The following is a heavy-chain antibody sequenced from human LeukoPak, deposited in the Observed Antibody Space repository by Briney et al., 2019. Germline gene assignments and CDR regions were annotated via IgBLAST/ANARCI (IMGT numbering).Heavy chain of an antibody. V-gene: IGHV1-8*01. CDR1: GYTFTSYD. CDR2: MNPNSGNT. J-gene: IGHJ5*02. Sequence: ASVKVSCKASGYTFTSYDINWVRQATGQGLEWMGWMNPNSGNTGYAQKFQGRVTMTRNTSISTAYMELSSLRSEDTAVYYCAREDCSGGSCYSANRVYNWFDPWGQGTLVTVSS. D-gene: IGHD2-15*01. CDR3: AREDCSGGSCYSANRVYNWFDP.